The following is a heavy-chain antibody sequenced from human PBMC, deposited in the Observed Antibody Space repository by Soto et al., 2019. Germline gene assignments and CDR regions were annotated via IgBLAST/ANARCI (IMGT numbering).Heavy chain of an antibody. Sequence: ASVKISCKASGYTFTGYYMNWVRQAPGQGLEWMGWINPNSGGTNYAQKFQGRVTMTRDTSISTAHMELSRLRSDDTAVYYCARDRGYCSSTSCYLDYYFDYWGK. CDR3: ARDRGYCSSTSCYLDYYFDY. D-gene: IGHD2-2*01. CDR1: GYTFTGYY. J-gene: IGHJ4*02. V-gene: IGHV1-2*02. CDR2: INPNSGGT.